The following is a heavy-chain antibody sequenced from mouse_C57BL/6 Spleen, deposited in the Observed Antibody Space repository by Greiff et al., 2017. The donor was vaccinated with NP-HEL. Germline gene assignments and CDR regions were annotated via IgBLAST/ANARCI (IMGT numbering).Heavy chain of an antibody. CDR1: GFTFSSYA. V-gene: IGHV5-4*01. Sequence: EVQVVESGGGLVKPGGSLKLSCAASGFTFSSYAMSWVRQTPEKRLEWVATISDGGSYTYYPDNVKGRFTISRDNAKNNLYLQMSHLKSEDTAMYYCARDTLSLWYFDVWGTGTTVTVSS. CDR3: ARDTLSLWYFDV. J-gene: IGHJ1*03. D-gene: IGHD1-1*02. CDR2: ISDGGSYT.